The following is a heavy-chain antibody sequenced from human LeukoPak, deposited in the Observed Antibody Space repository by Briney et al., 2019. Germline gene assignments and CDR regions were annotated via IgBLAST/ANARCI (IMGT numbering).Heavy chain of an antibody. J-gene: IGHJ4*02. CDR1: GFTFSSHP. D-gene: IGHD1-1*01. CDR3: VRVMTTTRNFDY. V-gene: IGHV3-30*04. Sequence: GRSLRLSCAASGFTFSSHPMHWVRQTPGKGLEWVAVISYDGKNKYYADSVNGRFTVSRDNTKNTLHLQMNSLRVDDMGVYFCVRVMTTTRNFDYWGPGTLVTVSS. CDR2: ISYDGKNK.